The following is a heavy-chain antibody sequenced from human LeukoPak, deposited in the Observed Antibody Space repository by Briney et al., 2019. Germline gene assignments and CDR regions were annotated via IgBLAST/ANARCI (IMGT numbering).Heavy chain of an antibody. V-gene: IGHV3-33*01. CDR2: IWYDGSNK. Sequence: GGSLRLSCAASGFTFSSYGMHWVRQAPGKGLEWVAVIWYDGSNKYYADSVKGRFTISRDNSKNTLYLQMNSLRAEDTAVYYCAREYYYDSSGQADAFDIWGQGTMVTVSS. D-gene: IGHD3-22*01. CDR1: GFTFSSYG. J-gene: IGHJ3*02. CDR3: AREYYYDSSGQADAFDI.